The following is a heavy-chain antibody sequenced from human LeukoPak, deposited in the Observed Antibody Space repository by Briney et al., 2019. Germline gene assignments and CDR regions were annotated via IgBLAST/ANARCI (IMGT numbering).Heavy chain of an antibody. Sequence: GGSLRLSCAASGFTFSNYAMNWVRQAPGKGLEWVTAVSGSGGTTYYADSVKGRFTISRDNSKNTLYLQMNSLRAEDTAVYYCPKDPDYQLLSRAAFDIWGQGTMVTVSS. D-gene: IGHD2-2*01. V-gene: IGHV3-23*01. CDR2: VSGSGGTT. CDR1: GFTFSNYA. J-gene: IGHJ3*02. CDR3: PKDPDYQLLSRAAFDI.